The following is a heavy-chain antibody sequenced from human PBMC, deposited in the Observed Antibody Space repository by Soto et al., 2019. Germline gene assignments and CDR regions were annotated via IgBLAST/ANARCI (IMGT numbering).Heavy chain of an antibody. Sequence: QVQLVESGGGVVQPGRSLRLSCAASGFTFSSYGMHWVRQAPGKGLEWVAVIWYDGSNKYYADSVKGRFTISRDNSKNTLYLQMNSLRAEDTAVYYCARDFRIAGTQRRYFDLWGRGTLVTVSS. CDR2: IWYDGSNK. CDR1: GFTFSSYG. V-gene: IGHV3-33*01. CDR3: ARDFRIAGTQRRYFDL. J-gene: IGHJ2*01. D-gene: IGHD6-13*01.